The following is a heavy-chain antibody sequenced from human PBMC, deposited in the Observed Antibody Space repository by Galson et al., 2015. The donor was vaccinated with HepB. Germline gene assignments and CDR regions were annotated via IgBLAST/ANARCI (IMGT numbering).Heavy chain of an antibody. J-gene: IGHJ3*02. CDR2: ISGGGGST. D-gene: IGHD2-8*01. Sequence: SLRLSCAASGFTFSSYVMNWVRQAPGKGLEWVSGISGGGGSTYYADSVKGRFTISRDNSRNTLYLQMNSLRAEDTAVYYCAKPPTATRVSAFDIWGQGTVVTVSS. V-gene: IGHV3-23*01. CDR3: AKPPTATRVSAFDI. CDR1: GFTFSSYV.